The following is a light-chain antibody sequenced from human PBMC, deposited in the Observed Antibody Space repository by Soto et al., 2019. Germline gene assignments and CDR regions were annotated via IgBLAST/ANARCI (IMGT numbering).Light chain of an antibody. CDR2: EVS. Sequence: QSALTQPPSASGSPGQSVTISCTGTSRDVGGYNYVSWYQQHPGKAPKLMIYEVSKRPSRVPDRFSGSKSGNTASLTVSGLQAEDEADYYCSSYAGSNKLVFGGGTKLTVL. CDR3: SSYAGSNKLV. J-gene: IGLJ2*01. V-gene: IGLV2-8*01. CDR1: SRDVGGYNY.